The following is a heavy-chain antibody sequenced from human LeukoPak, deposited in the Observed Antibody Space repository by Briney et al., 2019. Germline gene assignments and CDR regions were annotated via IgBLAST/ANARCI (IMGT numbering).Heavy chain of an antibody. D-gene: IGHD3-22*01. CDR2: ISWNSGSI. J-gene: IGHJ4*02. CDR1: GFTFDDYA. CDR3: AKDEGGITMIEPNYYFDY. V-gene: IGHV3-9*01. Sequence: PGRSLRLSCAASGFTFDDYAMHWVRQAPGKGLEWVSGISWNSGSIGYADSVKGRFTISRDNAKNSLYLQMNSLRAEDTALYYCAKDEGGITMIEPNYYFDYWGQGTLVTVSS.